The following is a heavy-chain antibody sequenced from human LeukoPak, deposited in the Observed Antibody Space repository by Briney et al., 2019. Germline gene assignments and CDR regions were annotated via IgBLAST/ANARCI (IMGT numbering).Heavy chain of an antibody. Sequence: ASVKVSCKASGYTFTGYYMHWVRQAPGQGLEWMGWINPNSGGTNYAQKFQGWVTMTRDTSISTAYMELSRLRSDDTAVYYCARGRGGRKGWFDPWGQGTLVTVSS. D-gene: IGHD1-1*01. CDR2: INPNSGGT. CDR3: ARGRGGRKGWFDP. J-gene: IGHJ5*02. V-gene: IGHV1-2*04. CDR1: GYTFTGYY.